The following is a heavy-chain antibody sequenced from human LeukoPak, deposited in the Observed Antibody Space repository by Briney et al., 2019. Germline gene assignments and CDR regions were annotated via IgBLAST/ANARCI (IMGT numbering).Heavy chain of an antibody. V-gene: IGHV4-34*01. CDR2: INHSGST. J-gene: IGHJ4*02. CDR1: GGSFSGYY. Sequence: SETLSLTCAVYGGSFSGYYWSWIRQPPGKGLEWIGEINHSGSTNYNPSLKSRVTISVDTSKNQYSLKLSSVTAADTAVYYCARGAMVRTRFDYWGQGTLVTVSS. CDR3: ARGAMVRTRFDY. D-gene: IGHD3-10*01.